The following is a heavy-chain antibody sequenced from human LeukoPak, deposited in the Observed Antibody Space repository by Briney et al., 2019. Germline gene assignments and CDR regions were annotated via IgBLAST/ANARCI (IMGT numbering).Heavy chain of an antibody. CDR3: ARDQLDYSNYQPFDY. J-gene: IGHJ4*02. D-gene: IGHD4-11*01. CDR2: ISYDGSNK. CDR1: GFTLSSYA. Sequence: GGSLRLSCAASGFTLSSYAMHWVRQAPAKGLGWVAIISYDGSNKYYADSVKGRFTISRDNSKNTLYLQMNSLRAEDTAVYYCARDQLDYSNYQPFDYWGQGTLVTVSS. V-gene: IGHV3-30-3*01.